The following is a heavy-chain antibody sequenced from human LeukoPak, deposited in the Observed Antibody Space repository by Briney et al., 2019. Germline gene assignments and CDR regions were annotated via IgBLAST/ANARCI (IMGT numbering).Heavy chain of an antibody. CDR2: ISGTGGST. Sequence: GGSLRLSCAASGFTFSSYAMSWVRQAPGKGLEWVSAISGTGGSTYYADSVKGRFTISRDNSKNTLYLQMNSLRAEDTAVYYCAKDLANGYSNDYWGQGTLVTVSS. CDR3: AKDLANGYSNDY. CDR1: GFTFSSYA. J-gene: IGHJ4*02. D-gene: IGHD5-18*01. V-gene: IGHV3-23*01.